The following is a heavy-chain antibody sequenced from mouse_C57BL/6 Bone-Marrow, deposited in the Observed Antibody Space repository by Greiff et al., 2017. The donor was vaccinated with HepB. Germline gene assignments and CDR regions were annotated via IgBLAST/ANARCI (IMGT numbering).Heavy chain of an antibody. CDR3: ARNTDYGWFAY. Sequence: QVQLKQPGAELVRPGPSVKLSCKASGYTFTSYWMHWVKLRPGQGLEWLGVIDPSDSYTNYNQKFKGKATLTVDTSSSTAYMQRSSLTSEDAAVYDCARNTDYGWFAYWGQGTLVTVSA. D-gene: IGHD2-4*01. J-gene: IGHJ3*01. CDR2: IDPSDSYT. CDR1: GYTFTSYW. V-gene: IGHV1-59*01.